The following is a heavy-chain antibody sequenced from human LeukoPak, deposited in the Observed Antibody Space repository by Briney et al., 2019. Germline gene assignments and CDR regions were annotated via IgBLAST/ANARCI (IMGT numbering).Heavy chain of an antibody. D-gene: IGHD3-10*01. Sequence: GGSLRLSCAASGFTFRDYGMSWVRQAPGKGLEWVSGISGSGGRTTYYAESVRGRFTISRDNSKNTLYLQMNSLRAEDTAVYYCAKSRGSGSNMARGVNFDYWGQGTLVTVSS. CDR2: ISGSGGRTT. CDR3: AKSRGSGSNMARGVNFDY. V-gene: IGHV3-23*01. CDR1: GFTFRDYG. J-gene: IGHJ4*02.